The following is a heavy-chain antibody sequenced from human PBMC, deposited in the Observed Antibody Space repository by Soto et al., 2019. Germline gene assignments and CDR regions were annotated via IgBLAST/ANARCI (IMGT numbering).Heavy chain of an antibody. D-gene: IGHD3-16*02. Sequence: PGWSLRLSFAASGFTFGSHXMSWVRQAPLKVLEWVSIFSSGGNIYYAYSVTGRLTISTDNSKKTLYLQMNSLRAEDTAVYYCAKDKLSGGWDSPNYYYYYGMDVWGQGTTATVSS. CDR1: GFTFGSHX. CDR2: FSSGGNI. CDR3: AKDKLSGGWDSPNYYYYYGMDV. V-gene: IGHV3-66*02. J-gene: IGHJ6*02.